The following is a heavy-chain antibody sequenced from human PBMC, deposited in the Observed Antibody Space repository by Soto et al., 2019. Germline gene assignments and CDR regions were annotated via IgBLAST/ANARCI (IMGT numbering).Heavy chain of an antibody. D-gene: IGHD5-12*01. J-gene: IGHJ6*02. CDR2: IYYSGST. CDR3: ARDRFYSGYDPNYGMDV. CDR1: GGSISSYY. Sequence: SETLSLTCTVSGGSISSYYWSWIRQPPGKGLEWIGYIYYSGSTNYNPSIKSRVNISVDTSKNQFSLKLSSVTAADTAVYYCARDRFYSGYDPNYGMDVWGQGTTVTVSS. V-gene: IGHV4-59*01.